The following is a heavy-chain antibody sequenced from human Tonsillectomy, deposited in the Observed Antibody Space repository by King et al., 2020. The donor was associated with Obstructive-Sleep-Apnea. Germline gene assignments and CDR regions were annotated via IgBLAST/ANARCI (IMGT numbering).Heavy chain of an antibody. CDR3: TREYLRGLLWFGEFSGPFDY. CDR2: IRSKAYGGTT. CDR1: GFTFGDYA. D-gene: IGHD3-10*01. J-gene: IGHJ4*02. V-gene: IGHV3-49*01. Sequence: VQLVESGGGLVQPGRSLRLSCTASGFTFGDYAMSWFRQAPGKGLEWVGFIRSKAYGGTTEYAAAVKGRFTISRDGSKSIAYLQMNSLKTEDTAVYYCTREYLRGLLWFGEFSGPFDYWGQGTLVTVSS.